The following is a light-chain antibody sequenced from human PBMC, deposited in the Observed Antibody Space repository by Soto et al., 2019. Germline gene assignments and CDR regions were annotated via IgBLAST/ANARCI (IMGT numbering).Light chain of an antibody. CDR2: EGS. Sequence: QPVLTQPASVSGSLGQSITISCTGTSTNVANYDLVSWYQQHPGKVPKLIIYEGSKWPSGVSHRFSGSKSGNTASLTISGLRAEDEADYYCCSYAGTSTVIFGGGTKVTVL. CDR1: STNVANYDL. J-gene: IGLJ2*01. CDR3: CSYAGTSTVI. V-gene: IGLV2-23*01.